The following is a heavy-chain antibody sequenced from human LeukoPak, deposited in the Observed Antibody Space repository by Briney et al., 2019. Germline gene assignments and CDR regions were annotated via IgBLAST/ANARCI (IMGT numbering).Heavy chain of an antibody. D-gene: IGHD5-24*01. Sequence: GASVKVSCKASGYTFTIYYIHWVRQAPRQGLEWMGLINPGGDNTNYAQNFQGRVTMTRDTSASTVYMELSSLRSEDTAIYYCARIRDGYNDAYDIWGQGTVVTVPS. V-gene: IGHV1-46*01. J-gene: IGHJ3*02. CDR3: ARIRDGYNDAYDI. CDR2: INPGGDNT. CDR1: GYTFTIYY.